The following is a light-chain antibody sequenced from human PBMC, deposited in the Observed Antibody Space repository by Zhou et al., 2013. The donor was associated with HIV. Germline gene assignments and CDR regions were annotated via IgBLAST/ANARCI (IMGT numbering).Light chain of an antibody. Sequence: DIQMTQSTSTLSASVGDRVTITCRASQSISDWLAWYQQKPGRAPKLLIYKASSLESGVPSRFSGSGSGTEFTLTISCLQPDDFATYYCQQYNSYSGTFGQGTKVEIK. J-gene: IGKJ1*01. CDR2: KAS. CDR1: QSISDW. V-gene: IGKV1-5*03. CDR3: QQYNSYSGT.